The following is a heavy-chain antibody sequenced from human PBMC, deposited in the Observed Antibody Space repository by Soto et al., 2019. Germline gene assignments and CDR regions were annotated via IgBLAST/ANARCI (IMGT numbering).Heavy chain of an antibody. D-gene: IGHD5-18*01. J-gene: IGHJ4*02. Sequence: PSETLSLTCTVSGGSISSSSYYWSWIRQPPGKGLEWIGYIYYSGSTNYNPSLMSRPTISVDTPKNQFSLKLSSVTAADTAVYYCARGLRYSYGYHLDYWGQGTLVTVSS. CDR3: ARGLRYSYGYHLDY. CDR2: IYYSGST. V-gene: IGHV4-61*01. CDR1: GGSISSSSYY.